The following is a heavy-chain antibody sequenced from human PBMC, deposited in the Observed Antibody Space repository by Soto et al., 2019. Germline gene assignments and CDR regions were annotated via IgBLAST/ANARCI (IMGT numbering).Heavy chain of an antibody. V-gene: IGHV1-8*01. J-gene: IGHJ4*02. CDR3: ARGDGYVFDY. D-gene: IGHD5-12*01. CDR2: MNPNTGDT. Sequence: QVQLVQSGAEVKKPGASVKVSCKSSGYTFISYDINWVRQATGQGLEWMGWMNPNTGDTGYAQKFQGRVTRTRNTSINTANLELSSLRSADTAVYFCARGDGYVFDYWGQGTLVTVSS. CDR1: GYTFISYD.